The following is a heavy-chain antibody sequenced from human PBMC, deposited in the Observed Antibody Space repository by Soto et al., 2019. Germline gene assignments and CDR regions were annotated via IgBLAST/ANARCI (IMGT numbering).Heavy chain of an antibody. V-gene: IGHV3-74*01. CDR2: IKGDGRAS. D-gene: IGHD6-13*01. CDR3: GRDLHIAAADY. CDR1: GFTFSGYW. Sequence: GGSLRLAGTASGFTFSGYWIHWVRQAPGKGLAWVSRIKGDGRASNYADSVQGRFTISRDNAKNTVYLQMNSLRADDTAVYYCGRDLHIAAADYWGQGTLVTVSS. J-gene: IGHJ4*02.